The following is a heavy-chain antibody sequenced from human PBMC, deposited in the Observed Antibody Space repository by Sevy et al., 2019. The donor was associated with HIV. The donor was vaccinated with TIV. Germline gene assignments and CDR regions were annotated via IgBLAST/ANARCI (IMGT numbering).Heavy chain of an antibody. D-gene: IGHD3-22*01. V-gene: IGHV1-8*01. CDR2: MNPNSGNT. CDR1: GYTFTSYD. J-gene: IGHJ4*02. CDR3: ARGVRPWYYYDSSGYYFDY. Sequence: ASVKVSCKASGYTFTSYDINWVRQATGQGLEWMGWMNPNSGNTGYAQKFQGRVTMTRNTSISTAYMELGSLRSEDTAVYYCARGVRPWYYYDSSGYYFDYWGQGTLVTVSS.